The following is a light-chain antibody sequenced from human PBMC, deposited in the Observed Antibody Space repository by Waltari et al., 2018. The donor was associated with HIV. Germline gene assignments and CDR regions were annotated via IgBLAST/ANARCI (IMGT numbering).Light chain of an antibody. CDR3: QQYNNWPLT. V-gene: IGKV3-15*01. J-gene: IGKJ4*01. Sequence: ERVMTQSPATLSVSPGERATLSCRASQSVSSNLAWYQQTPGQAPRLLIYGASTRATGIPARFSGSGSGTEFTLTIGSVQSEDFAVYYCQQYNNWPLTFGGGTTVEIK. CDR1: QSVSSN. CDR2: GAS.